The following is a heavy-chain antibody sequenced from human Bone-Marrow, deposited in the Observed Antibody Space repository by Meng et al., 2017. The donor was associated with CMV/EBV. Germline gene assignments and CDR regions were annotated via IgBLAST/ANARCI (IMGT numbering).Heavy chain of an antibody. CDR1: GFTFSSYS. CDR2: ISSSSSYI. V-gene: IGHV3-21*04. D-gene: IGHD3-3*01. CDR3: ARESAHLRAFDI. Sequence: GGSLRLSCAASGFTFSSYSMNWVRQAPGKGLEWVSSISSSSSYIYYADSVKGRFTISRDNSKNTLYLQMNSLRAEDTAVYYCARESAHLRAFDIWGQGTMVTVSS. J-gene: IGHJ3*02.